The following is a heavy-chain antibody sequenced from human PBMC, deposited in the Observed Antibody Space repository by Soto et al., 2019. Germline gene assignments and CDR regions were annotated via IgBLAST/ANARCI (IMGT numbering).Heavy chain of an antibody. CDR2: ISSSSSTI. V-gene: IGHV3-48*01. CDR3: ARDGRGSITIFGVVREWKGDDAFDI. CDR1: GFTFSSYS. D-gene: IGHD3-3*01. Sequence: GGSLRLSCAASGFTFSSYSMNWVRQAPGKGLEWVSYISSSSSTIYYADSVKGRFTISRDNAKNSLYLQMNSLRAEDTAVYYCARDGRGSITIFGVVREWKGDDAFDIWGQGTMVTVSS. J-gene: IGHJ3*02.